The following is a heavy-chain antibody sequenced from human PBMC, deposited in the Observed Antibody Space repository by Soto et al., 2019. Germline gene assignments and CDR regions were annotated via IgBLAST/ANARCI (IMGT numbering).Heavy chain of an antibody. CDR1: GFTFSAYY. D-gene: IGHD6-19*01. J-gene: IGHJ4*02. V-gene: IGHV3-11*01. CDR3: ARDKRIAVAGYPLYYLDY. Sequence: PGGSLRLSCAASGFTFSAYYMSWIRQAPGKGLEWVSYISSSGSTIYYADSVKGRFTISRDNAKNSLYLQMNSLRAEDTAVYYCARDKRIAVAGYPLYYLDYWGQGTLFTVSS. CDR2: ISSSGSTI.